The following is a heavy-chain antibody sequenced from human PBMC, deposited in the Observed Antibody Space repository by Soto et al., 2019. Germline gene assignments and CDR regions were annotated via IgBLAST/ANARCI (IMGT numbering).Heavy chain of an antibody. CDR2: INPNSGGT. Sequence: ASVKVSCKASGYTFTGYYMHWARQAPGQGLEWMGWINPNSGGTNYAQKFQGWVTMTRDTSISTAYMELSRLRSDDTAVYYCARDKYSSGWNPFDYWGQGTLVTVSS. CDR3: ARDKYSSGWNPFDY. J-gene: IGHJ4*02. V-gene: IGHV1-2*04. CDR1: GYTFTGYY. D-gene: IGHD6-19*01.